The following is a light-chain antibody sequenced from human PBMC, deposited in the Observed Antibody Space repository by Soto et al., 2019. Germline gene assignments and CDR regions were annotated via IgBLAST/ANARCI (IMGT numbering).Light chain of an antibody. V-gene: IGKV1-39*01. CDR3: QLTYSTPIT. CDR2: AAS. J-gene: IGKJ5*01. CDR1: QSVDIN. Sequence: DIQMTQSPSSLSASVGDRVTITCRASQSVDINLNWYQQKPGSAPKVLIYAASSLQSGVPSRFSGSGSGTDFTLTSSNLQLEDFSTYYCQLTYSTPITFGQGTRLDIK.